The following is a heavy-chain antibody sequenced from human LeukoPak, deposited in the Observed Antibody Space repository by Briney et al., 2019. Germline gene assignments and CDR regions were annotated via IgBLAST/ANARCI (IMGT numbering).Heavy chain of an antibody. CDR3: ARYSDGSGWAAFDI. J-gene: IGHJ3*02. CDR1: GGSISISGYH. V-gene: IGHV4-39*02. Sequence: SETLSLTCSVGGGSISISGYHWAWIRQPPGKGLEWVANIYYSRSAFHTFYNPSLRSRVTVSVDVDTSKNHFSLQLSSVTAADTSIYYCARYSDGSGWAAFDIWGQGTVVTVSS. D-gene: IGHD3-22*01. CDR2: IYYSRSAFHT.